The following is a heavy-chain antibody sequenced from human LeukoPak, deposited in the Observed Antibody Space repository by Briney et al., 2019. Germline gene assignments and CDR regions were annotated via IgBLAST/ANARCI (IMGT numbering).Heavy chain of an antibody. Sequence: GGSPRLSCAASGFTFSSYWMHWVRQAPGKGLVWVSRINSDGSSTSYADSVKGRFTISRDNAKNTLYLQMNSLRAEDTAVYYCARVSGIAAAGTHFDYWGQGTLVTVSS. V-gene: IGHV3-74*01. J-gene: IGHJ4*02. CDR1: GFTFSSYW. CDR3: ARVSGIAAAGTHFDY. D-gene: IGHD6-13*01. CDR2: INSDGSST.